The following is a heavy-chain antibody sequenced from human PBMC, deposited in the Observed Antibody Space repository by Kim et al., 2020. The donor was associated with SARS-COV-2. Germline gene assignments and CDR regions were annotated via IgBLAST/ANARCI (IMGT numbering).Heavy chain of an antibody. CDR1: GGSISSYY. Sequence: SETLSLTCTVSGGSISSYYWSWIRQPAGKGLEWIGRTYTSGSTNYNPSLKSRVTMSVDTSKNQFSLKLSSVTAADTAVYYCAREGSLLWFGVENYGMDVWGQGTTVTVSS. D-gene: IGHD3-10*01. J-gene: IGHJ6*02. V-gene: IGHV4-4*07. CDR3: AREGSLLWFGVENYGMDV. CDR2: TYTSGST.